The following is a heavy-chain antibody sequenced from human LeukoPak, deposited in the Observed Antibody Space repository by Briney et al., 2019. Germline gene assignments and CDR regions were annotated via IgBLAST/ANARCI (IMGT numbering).Heavy chain of an antibody. CDR3: ARETLHGYSSGWPLDY. V-gene: IGHV3-30*02. J-gene: IGHJ4*02. Sequence: PGGSLRLSCAASGFTFSSYGMHWVRQAPGKGLEWMTFIRYDGSNKYYADSVKGRFTISRDNAKNSLYLQMNSLRAEDTAVYYCARETLHGYSSGWPLDYWGQGTLVTVSS. CDR2: IRYDGSNK. D-gene: IGHD6-19*01. CDR1: GFTFSSYG.